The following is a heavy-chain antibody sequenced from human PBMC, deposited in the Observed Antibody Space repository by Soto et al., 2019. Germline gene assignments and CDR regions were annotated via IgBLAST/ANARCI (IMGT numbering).Heavy chain of an antibody. Sequence: QVQLQQWGAGLLKPSETLSLTCAVYGGSFSGYYWSWIRQPPGKGLEWMGEINHSGSTNYNPSLKSRVTISVDTSKNQFSLKLSSVTAADTAVYYCARGGLGLLYRSPYYYGMDVWGQGTTVTVSS. D-gene: IGHD2-15*01. V-gene: IGHV4-34*01. CDR2: INHSGST. CDR3: ARGGLGLLYRSPYYYGMDV. J-gene: IGHJ6*02. CDR1: GGSFSGYY.